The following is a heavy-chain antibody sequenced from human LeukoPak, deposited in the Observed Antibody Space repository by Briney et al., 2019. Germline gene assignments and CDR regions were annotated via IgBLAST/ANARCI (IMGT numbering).Heavy chain of an antibody. V-gene: IGHV1-46*01. J-gene: IGHJ4*02. CDR1: GYTFSNYY. CDR3: ARDGGEIYCSGSSCYKHSFDY. Sequence: ASVKVSCTASGYTFSNYYMHWVRQAPGQGLEWMGIIDSSGGSTSYAQKFQGRVTMTRDTSTSTVYMELSSLRSEDTAMYYCARDGGEIYCSGSSCYKHSFDYWGRGTLVTVSS. D-gene: IGHD2-15*01. CDR2: IDSSGGST.